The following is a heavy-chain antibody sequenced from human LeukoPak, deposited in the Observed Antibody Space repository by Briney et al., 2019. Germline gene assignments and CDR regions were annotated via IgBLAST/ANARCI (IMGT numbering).Heavy chain of an antibody. CDR1: GYTFTGYY. CDR2: INPNSDGI. V-gene: IGHV1-2*07. CDR3: ASVVARDAFDI. Sequence: ASVKVSCKASGYTFTGYYMHWVRQAPGQGLEWMGWINPNSDGINNYAHKFQGRVTMTRDTSISTAYMELSRLRSDDTAVYYCASVVARDAFDIWGQGTMVTVSS. J-gene: IGHJ3*02. D-gene: IGHD5-12*01.